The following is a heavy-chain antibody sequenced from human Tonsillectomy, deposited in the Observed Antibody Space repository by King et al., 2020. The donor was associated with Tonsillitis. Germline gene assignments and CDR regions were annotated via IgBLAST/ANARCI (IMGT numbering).Heavy chain of an antibody. Sequence: QLVQSGAEVKKPGASVKVSCKASGYTFTGYYMNWGRQAPGQGLEGMGWINPNSGGTNYAQKFQGRVTMTRDTSISTAYMELSRLRSDDTAVYYCALMGRYSISRIDYWGQGTLVTVSS. CDR2: INPNSGGT. CDR3: ALMGRYSISRIDY. CDR1: GYTFTGYY. V-gene: IGHV1-2*02. J-gene: IGHJ4*02. D-gene: IGHD6-13*01.